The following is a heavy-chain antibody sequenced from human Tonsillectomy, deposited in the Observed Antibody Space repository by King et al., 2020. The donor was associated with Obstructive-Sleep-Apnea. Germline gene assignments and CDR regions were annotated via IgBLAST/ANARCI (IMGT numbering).Heavy chain of an antibody. CDR1: GLTFSDYY. CDR2: ISSSSSHT. CDR3: ATALEYYGSGSYYLDY. J-gene: IGHJ4*02. D-gene: IGHD3-10*01. V-gene: IGHV3-11*06. Sequence: VQLVESGGGLVKPGGSLRLSCAASGLTFSDYYMTWIRQAPGKGLEWVSYISSSSSHTNYADSVKGRFTISRDNAKNSLYLQMNSLRAEDTAVYYCATALEYYGSGSYYLDYWGQGTLVTVSS.